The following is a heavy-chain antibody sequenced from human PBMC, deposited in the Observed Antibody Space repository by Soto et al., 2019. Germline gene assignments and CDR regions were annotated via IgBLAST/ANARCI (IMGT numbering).Heavy chain of an antibody. CDR1: GVTVSSNY. Sequence: GGSLRLSCAASGVTVSSNYLSWVRQAPGKGLEWVSVIYSGGGTFYADSVKGRFTISRDSSKNTVYLEMNNLRAEDTALYYCAGHSLQQSFTYWGQGTQVTVSS. V-gene: IGHV3-53*01. J-gene: IGHJ4*02. D-gene: IGHD6-13*01. CDR3: AGHSLQQSFTY. CDR2: IYSGGGT.